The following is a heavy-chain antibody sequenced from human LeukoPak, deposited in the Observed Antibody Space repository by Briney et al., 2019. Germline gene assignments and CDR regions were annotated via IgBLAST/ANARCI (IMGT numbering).Heavy chain of an antibody. CDR2: IPYSGST. J-gene: IGHJ4*02. CDR1: GDSISSSSYY. V-gene: IGHV4-39*07. CDR3: ARCKDYYVSGSYYKTFDY. Sequence: SKTLSLTCTVSGDSISSSSYYWGWIRQPPGKGLEWIGSIPYSGSTYYNPSLKSRLTISVDTSKNQFSLKLSSVTAADTAVYYCARCKDYYVSGSYYKTFDYWGQGTLVTVSS. D-gene: IGHD3-10*01.